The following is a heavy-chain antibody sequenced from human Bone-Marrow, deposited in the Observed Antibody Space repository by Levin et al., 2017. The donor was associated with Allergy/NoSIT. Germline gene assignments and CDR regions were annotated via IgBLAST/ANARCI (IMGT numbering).Heavy chain of an antibody. CDR1: GFTFSNYG. CDR3: AKDPSKGGYQKYFDY. V-gene: IGHV3-30*18. Sequence: GGSLRLSCAASGFTFSNYGMHWVRQAPGKGLEWVAVMSFDGRNAWYADSVKGRFTISRDNSKNILYLQMNTLRAEDTALYYCAKDPSKGGYQKYFDYWGQGTLVTVSS. CDR2: MSFDGRNA. D-gene: IGHD5-18*01. J-gene: IGHJ4*02.